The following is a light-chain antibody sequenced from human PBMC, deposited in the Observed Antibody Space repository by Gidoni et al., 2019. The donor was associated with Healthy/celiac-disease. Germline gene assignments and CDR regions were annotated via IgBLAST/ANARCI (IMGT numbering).Light chain of an antibody. V-gene: IGKV1-9*01. Sequence: DIQLTQSPSFLSASGGDRVTITCRSSQVISSYLAWYQQNPGKAPKLLIYAASTLQSGVPSRFSGSGSGTEFTVTISSLQPEDFATYYCQQLNSYPRTFXXXTKVEIK. CDR3: QQLNSYPRT. CDR1: QVISSY. CDR2: AAS. J-gene: IGKJ1*01.